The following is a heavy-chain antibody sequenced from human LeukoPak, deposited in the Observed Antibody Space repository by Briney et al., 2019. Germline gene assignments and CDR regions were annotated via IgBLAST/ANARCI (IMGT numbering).Heavy chain of an antibody. Sequence: SETLSLTCTVSGASIRSGDYYWSWIRQHPGKGLEWIGYIYYSGSTYYNPSLKSRVTISVDTSKNQFSLKLSSVTAADTAVYYCARAGDTTVTIFDYWGQGTLVTVSS. V-gene: IGHV4-31*03. J-gene: IGHJ4*02. D-gene: IGHD4-17*01. CDR2: IYYSGST. CDR1: GASIRSGDYY. CDR3: ARAGDTTVTIFDY.